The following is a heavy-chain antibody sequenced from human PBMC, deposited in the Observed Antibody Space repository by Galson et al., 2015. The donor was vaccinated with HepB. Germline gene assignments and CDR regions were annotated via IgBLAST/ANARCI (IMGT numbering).Heavy chain of an antibody. J-gene: IGHJ3*02. CDR2: IYYSGST. V-gene: IGHV4-39*01. CDR1: GGSISSSSYY. CDR3: ARLGFRYDFWGGSVMNAFDI. D-gene: IGHD3-3*01. Sequence: ETLSLTCTVSGGSISSSSYYWGWIRQPPGKGLEWIGSIYYSGSTDYNPPLKSRVTISVDTSKNQFSLKLSSVTAADTAVYYCARLGFRYDFWGGSVMNAFDIWGQGTMVTVSS.